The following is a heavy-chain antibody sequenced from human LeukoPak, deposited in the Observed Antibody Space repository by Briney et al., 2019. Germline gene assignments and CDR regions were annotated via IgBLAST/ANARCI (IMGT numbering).Heavy chain of an antibody. D-gene: IGHD3-22*01. Sequence: SETLSLTCTVSGGSISGYYWSWIRQPPGKGLEWIGYIYDSGNTFHNPSLKSRVTISVDTSKNQFSLKLSSVTAADTAVYYCARGIVVVILDAFDIWGQGTMVTVSS. CDR2: IYDSGNT. CDR3: ARGIVVVILDAFDI. V-gene: IGHV4-59*12. CDR1: GGSISGYY. J-gene: IGHJ3*02.